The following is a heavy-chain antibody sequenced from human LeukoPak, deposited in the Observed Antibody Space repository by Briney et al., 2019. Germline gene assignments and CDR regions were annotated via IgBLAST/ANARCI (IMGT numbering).Heavy chain of an antibody. CDR2: IKTKTDGGTA. CDR1: GFTLSTYT. V-gene: IGHV3-15*01. D-gene: IGHD1-26*01. J-gene: IGHJ6*02. CDR3: TTYRDPRVGPTYFHFYAMDV. Sequence: GGSLRLSCAASGFTLSTYTMNWVRQAPGMGLEWVGRIKTKTDGGTADYAEPVKGRFTISGDDSENTLYLQMNNLKTEDTAVYYCTTYRDPRVGPTYFHFYAMDVWGQGTTVTVSS.